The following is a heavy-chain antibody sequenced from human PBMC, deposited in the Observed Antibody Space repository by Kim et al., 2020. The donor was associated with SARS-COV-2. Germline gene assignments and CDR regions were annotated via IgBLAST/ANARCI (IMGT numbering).Heavy chain of an antibody. CDR1: GFTFSSYA. D-gene: IGHD3-22*01. Sequence: GGSLRLSCAASGFTFSSYAMSWVRQAPAKGLEWVSAISGSGGSTYYADSVKGRFTISRDNSKNTLYLQMNSLRAEDTAVYYCAKARKSSIVVVITNNYDAFDIWGQGTMVTVSS. V-gene: IGHV3-23*01. CDR3: AKARKSSIVVVITNNYDAFDI. J-gene: IGHJ3*02. CDR2: ISGSGGST.